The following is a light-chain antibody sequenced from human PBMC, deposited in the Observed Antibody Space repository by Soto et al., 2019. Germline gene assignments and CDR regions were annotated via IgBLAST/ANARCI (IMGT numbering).Light chain of an antibody. V-gene: IGKV1-5*01. CDR3: QQYNSYSWT. CDR2: DAS. CDR1: QSISSL. Sequence: DIQVAQSPYPLSASVGDRVTITCRASQSISSLLAWYQQKPGKAPKLLIYDASSLESGVPSRFSGSGSGTEFTLTISSLQPDDFATYYCQQYNSYSWTFGQGTKVDIK. J-gene: IGKJ1*01.